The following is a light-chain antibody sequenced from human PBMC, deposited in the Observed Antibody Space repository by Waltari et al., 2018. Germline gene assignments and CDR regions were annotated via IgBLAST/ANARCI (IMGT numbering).Light chain of an antibody. CDR2: QDT. CDR3: QAWDNSTHVI. J-gene: IGLJ2*01. CDR1: KLGDKY. Sequence: SYELTQPPSLCVSPGQTASITCSGDKLGDKYASWYQQKPGQSPVLVIYQDTKRPSGIPERFAGSNSGNTATLTISGTPAMDEADYYCQAWDNSTHVIFGGGTRLTVL. V-gene: IGLV3-1*01.